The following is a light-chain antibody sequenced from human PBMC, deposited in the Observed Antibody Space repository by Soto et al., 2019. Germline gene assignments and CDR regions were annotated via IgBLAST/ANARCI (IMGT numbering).Light chain of an antibody. CDR1: QTVGSNY. CDR2: GTF. Sequence: EIVLTQSPGTLSLSPGERVTLSCRASQTVGSNYLAWYQQKPGQPPRLLIYGTFNRATGTPDRFSGSGSGTDFTLTISRLEPEDFAVYYCQQYGTSPRMFGQGTKVEI. V-gene: IGKV3-20*01. J-gene: IGKJ1*01. CDR3: QQYGTSPRM.